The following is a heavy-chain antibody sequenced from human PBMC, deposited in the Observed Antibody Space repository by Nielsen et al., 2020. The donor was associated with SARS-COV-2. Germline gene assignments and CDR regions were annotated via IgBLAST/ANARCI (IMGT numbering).Heavy chain of an antibody. V-gene: IGHV3-33*08. Sequence: GGSLRLSCAASGFTFSSYGMHWVRQAPGKGLEWVAVIWYDGSNKYYADSVKGRLTISRDNSKNTLYLQMNSLRAEDTAVYYCARDRRYSSGPLDYWGQGTPVTVSS. CDR3: ARDRRYSSGPLDY. CDR1: GFTFSSYG. J-gene: IGHJ4*02. CDR2: IWYDGSNK. D-gene: IGHD6-19*01.